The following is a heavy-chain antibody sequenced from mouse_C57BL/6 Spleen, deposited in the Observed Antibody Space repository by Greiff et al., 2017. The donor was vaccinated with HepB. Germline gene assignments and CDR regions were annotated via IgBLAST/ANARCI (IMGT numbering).Heavy chain of an antibody. CDR2: IDPSDSET. V-gene: IGHV1-52*01. CDR3: ARERGPNSYFDY. CDR1: GYTFTSYW. D-gene: IGHD4-1*01. J-gene: IGHJ2*01. Sequence: VQLQQPGAELVRPGSSVKLSCKASGYTFTSYWMHWVKQRPIQGLEWIGNIDPSDSETHYNQKFKDKATLTVDKSSSTAYMQLSSLTSEDSAVYYCARERGPNSYFDYWGQGTTLTVSS.